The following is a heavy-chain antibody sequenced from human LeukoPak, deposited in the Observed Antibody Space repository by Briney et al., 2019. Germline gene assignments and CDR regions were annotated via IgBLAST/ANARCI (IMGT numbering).Heavy chain of an antibody. D-gene: IGHD2-21*01. CDR1: GFTFSSYW. CDR3: ARGLRGHHFDY. Sequence: GGSLRLSCAASGFTFSSYWMSWVRQAPGKGLEWVANIKQDGHEEYYVDSVKGRFTISRDNAKNTLYLQMNSLRAEDTAVYYCARGLRGHHFDYWGQGTLVTVSS. V-gene: IGHV3-7*01. J-gene: IGHJ4*02. CDR2: IKQDGHEE.